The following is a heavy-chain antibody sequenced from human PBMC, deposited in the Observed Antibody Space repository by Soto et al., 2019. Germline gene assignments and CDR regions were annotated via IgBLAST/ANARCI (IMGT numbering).Heavy chain of an antibody. CDR2: IYSGGST. D-gene: IGHD2-21*02. Sequence: GGSMRLSCAASGFTVSSNYMSWVRQATGEGLEWVSVIYSGGSTYYADSVKGRFTISRDNSKYTLDLQLNSLSAVVTSVYYCSRERNTVVTHAFDIWGQGTMVTVSS. CDR1: GFTVSSNY. CDR3: SRERNTVVTHAFDI. V-gene: IGHV3-66*01. J-gene: IGHJ3*02.